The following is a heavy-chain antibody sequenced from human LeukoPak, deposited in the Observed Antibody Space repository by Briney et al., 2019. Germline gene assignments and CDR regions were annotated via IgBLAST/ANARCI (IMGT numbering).Heavy chain of an antibody. V-gene: IGHV1-69*04. CDR1: GGTFSSYA. CDR2: IIPILGIA. Sequence: ASVKVSCKASGGTFSSYAISWVRQAPGHGLEWMGRIIPILGIANYAQKFQGRVTITADKSTSTAYMELSSLRSEDTAVYYCARADRGVTYFDYWGQGTLVTVSS. J-gene: IGHJ4*02. D-gene: IGHD3-10*01. CDR3: ARADRGVTYFDY.